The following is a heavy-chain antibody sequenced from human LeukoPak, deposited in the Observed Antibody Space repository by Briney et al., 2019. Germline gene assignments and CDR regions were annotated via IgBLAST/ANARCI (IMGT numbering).Heavy chain of an antibody. CDR3: TLRDF. CDR1: GGSISGCTYY. Sequence: PSETLSLTCTVSGGSISGCTYYWGWIRQPPGKGLEWIGSIYYSGRTYYNPSLKSRVTISVDTSKNQFSLKLSSVTAADTAVYFCTLRDFWGQGSLVTVSS. J-gene: IGHJ4*02. V-gene: IGHV4-39*01. CDR2: IYYSGRT.